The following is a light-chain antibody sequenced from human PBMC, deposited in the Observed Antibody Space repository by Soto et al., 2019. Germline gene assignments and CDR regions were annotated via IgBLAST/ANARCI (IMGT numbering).Light chain of an antibody. CDR2: KAS. J-gene: IGKJ2*01. V-gene: IGKV1-5*03. Sequence: DIQVTQSPSTLSASVGDRVTITCRTSQSIDDWLAWYQQKPGKAPNLLIYKASSLKSGVPSRFSGRGSGTEFTLTISSLKPDDFATYYCQQYNYYSYTFGQGTTLEI. CDR3: QQYNYYSYT. CDR1: QSIDDW.